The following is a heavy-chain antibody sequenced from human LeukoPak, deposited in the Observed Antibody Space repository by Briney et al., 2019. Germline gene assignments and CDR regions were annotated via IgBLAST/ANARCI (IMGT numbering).Heavy chain of an antibody. J-gene: IGHJ4*02. Sequence: PGGSLRLSCAASGFTVSSNYMSWVRQAPGKGLEWVSVIYSGGSTYYADSVKGRFTISRDSSKNTLYLQMNSLRAEDTAVYYCARAAGVTTSFYFDYWGQGTLVTVSS. CDR3: ARAAGVTTSFYFDY. V-gene: IGHV3-66*01. D-gene: IGHD4-17*01. CDR2: IYSGGST. CDR1: GFTVSSNY.